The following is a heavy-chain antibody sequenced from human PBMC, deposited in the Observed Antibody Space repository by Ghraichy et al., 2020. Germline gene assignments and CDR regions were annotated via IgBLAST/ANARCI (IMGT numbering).Heavy chain of an antibody. CDR2: INHSGST. Sequence: SETLSLTCAVYGGSFSGYYWSWIRQPPGKGLEWIGEINHSGSTNYNPSLKSRVTISVDTSKNQFSLKLSSVTAADTAVYYCARGRDILTGYHRALNWFDPWGQGTLVTVSS. CDR1: GGSFSGYY. CDR3: ARGRDILTGYHRALNWFDP. V-gene: IGHV4-34*01. J-gene: IGHJ5*02. D-gene: IGHD3-9*01.